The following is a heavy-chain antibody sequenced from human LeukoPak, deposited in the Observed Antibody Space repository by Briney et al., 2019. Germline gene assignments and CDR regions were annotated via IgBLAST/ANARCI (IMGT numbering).Heavy chain of an antibody. CDR2: ISAYNGNT. CDR1: GYTFTSYG. J-gene: IGHJ6*02. D-gene: IGHD6-19*01. CDR3: ARDSPNSSGWSASLWYYYGMDV. V-gene: IGHV1-18*01. Sequence: GASVKVSCKASGYTFTSYGISWVRQAPGQGLEWVGWISAYNGNTNYTQKLQGRVTMTTDTSTSTAYMELRCLRSDDTAVYYCARDSPNSSGWSASLWYYYGMDVWGQGTTVTVSS.